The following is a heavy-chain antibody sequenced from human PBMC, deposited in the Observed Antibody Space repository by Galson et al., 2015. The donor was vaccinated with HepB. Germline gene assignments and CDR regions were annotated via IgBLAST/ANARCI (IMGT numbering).Heavy chain of an antibody. CDR1: GFTFSSYT. CDR3: AREGRGWLFDY. Sequence: SLRLSCAASGFTFSSYTMHWVRQAPGKGLEWVAVISYDTSSKYYADSVRGRFTISRDNSKNTVSLQINSLRAEDTAVYYCAREGRGWLFDYWGRGTLVPVSS. J-gene: IGHJ4*02. CDR2: ISYDTSSK. V-gene: IGHV3-30*04. D-gene: IGHD6-19*01.